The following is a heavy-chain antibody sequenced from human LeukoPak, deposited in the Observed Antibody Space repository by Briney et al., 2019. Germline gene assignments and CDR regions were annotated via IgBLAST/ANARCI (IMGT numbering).Heavy chain of an antibody. V-gene: IGHV1-2*06. CDR3: ARAWAPYYDSSGYYWFKTLYCFDY. J-gene: IGHJ4*02. D-gene: IGHD3-22*01. CDR1: GYTFTGYY. CDR2: INPNSGGT. Sequence: ASVKVSCKASGYTFTGYYMHWVRQAPGQGLEWMGRINPNSGGTNYAQKFQGRVTMTRDTSISTAYMELSRLRSDDTAVYYCARAWAPYYDSSGYYWFKTLYCFDYWGQGTLVTVSS.